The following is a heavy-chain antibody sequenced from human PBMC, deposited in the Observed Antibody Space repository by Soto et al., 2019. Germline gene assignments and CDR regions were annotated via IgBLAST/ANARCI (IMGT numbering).Heavy chain of an antibody. CDR1: GYSISSGYYW. V-gene: IGHV2-5*01. CDR2: STQ. CDR3: TLRQDTSRGPIY. J-gene: IGHJ4*02. Sequence: TLSLTCAVSGYSISSGYYWGWIRQPPGKAPEWLALSTQYSPSLQSRLTFTEDTSKNQVVLTMTNMDPVDTATYYCTLRQDTSRGPIYWGQGIMVTVSS. D-gene: IGHD6-13*01.